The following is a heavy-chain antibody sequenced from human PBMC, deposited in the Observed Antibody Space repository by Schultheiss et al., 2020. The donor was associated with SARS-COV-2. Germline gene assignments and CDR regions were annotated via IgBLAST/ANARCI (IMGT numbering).Heavy chain of an antibody. Sequence: SGPTLVKPTQTLTLTCTFSGFSLSTSEVGVGWIRQPPGKALEWLALIYWDDDKRYSPSLKSRLTITKDTSENQVVLTMTNVDPVDTATYYCAHRGWFGELPHWGQGTLVTVSS. CDR3: AHRGWFGELPH. V-gene: IGHV2-5*02. J-gene: IGHJ4*02. D-gene: IGHD3-10*01. CDR2: IYWDDDK. CDR1: GFSLSTSEVG.